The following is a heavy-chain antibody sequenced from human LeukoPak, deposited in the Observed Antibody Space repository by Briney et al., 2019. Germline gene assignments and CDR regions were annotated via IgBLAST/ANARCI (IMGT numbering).Heavy chain of an antibody. CDR1: GYTFTNYG. CDR3: ARDYCSSTSCSFLSWFDP. CDR2: ISAYNGNT. V-gene: IGHV1-18*01. Sequence: ASVRVSCKASGYTFTNYGISWVRQAPGQGLEWMGWISAYNGNTNYAQKLQGRVIMTTDTSTSTAYMELRRLRSDDTAVYYCARDYCSSTSCSFLSWFDPWGQGTLVTVSS. D-gene: IGHD2-2*01. J-gene: IGHJ5*02.